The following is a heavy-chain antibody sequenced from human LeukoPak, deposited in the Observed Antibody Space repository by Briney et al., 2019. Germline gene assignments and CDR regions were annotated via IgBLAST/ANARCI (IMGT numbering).Heavy chain of an antibody. J-gene: IGHJ4*02. CDR2: INHSGST. V-gene: IGHV4-34*01. Sequence: SETLSLTCAVYGGSFSGYFWSWIRQSPGKGLEWIGEINHSGSTNYNPSLKSRVTISVDTFKNQFSLKLTSVTAADTAVYYCARPYYDYIWGSYRYGGFDFWSQGTLVIVSS. CDR3: ARPYYDYIWGSYRYGGFDF. D-gene: IGHD3-16*02. CDR1: GGSFSGYF.